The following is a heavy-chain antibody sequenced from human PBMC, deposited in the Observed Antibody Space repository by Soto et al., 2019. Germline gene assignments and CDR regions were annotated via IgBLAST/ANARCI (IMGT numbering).Heavy chain of an antibody. Sequence: ESGGGVVQPGRSLRLSCAASGFTFSSYGMHWVRQAPGKGLEWVAVIWYDGSNKYYADSVKGRFTISRDNSKNTLYLQMNSLRAEDTAVYYCARQTGDIDYYYGMDVWGQGTTVTVSS. CDR2: IWYDGSNK. V-gene: IGHV3-33*01. CDR3: ARQTGDIDYYYGMDV. CDR1: GFTFSSYG. D-gene: IGHD2-21*01. J-gene: IGHJ6*02.